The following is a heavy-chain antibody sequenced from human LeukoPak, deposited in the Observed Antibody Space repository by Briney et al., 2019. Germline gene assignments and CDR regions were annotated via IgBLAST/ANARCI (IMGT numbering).Heavy chain of an antibody. Sequence: PGGSLRLSCAASGFTFDDYGMSWVRQAPGKGLEWVSGINWNGGSTGYADSVKGRFTISRDNAKNSLYLQMNSLRAEDTALYYCARVVVVVPAADVGYFDYWGQGTPVTVSS. CDR2: INWNGGST. CDR1: GFTFDDYG. CDR3: ARVVVVVPAADVGYFDY. V-gene: IGHV3-20*04. J-gene: IGHJ4*02. D-gene: IGHD2-2*01.